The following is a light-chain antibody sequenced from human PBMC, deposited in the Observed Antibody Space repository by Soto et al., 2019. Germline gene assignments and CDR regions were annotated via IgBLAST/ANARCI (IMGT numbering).Light chain of an antibody. J-gene: IGLJ1*01. CDR2: EDT. Sequence: QSVLTQPASVSGSPGQSIAISCTGTSSDVGSYNLVSWYQQHPGKAPKLMIYEDTKRPSGVSDRFSGSKSGNTASLTISGLQAEDEADYYCCSYATSSTYVFGTGTKVIVL. V-gene: IGLV2-23*01. CDR1: SSDVGSYNL. CDR3: CSYATSSTYV.